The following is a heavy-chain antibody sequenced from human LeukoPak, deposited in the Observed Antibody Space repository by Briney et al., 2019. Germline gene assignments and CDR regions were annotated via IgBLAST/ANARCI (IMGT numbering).Heavy chain of an antibody. J-gene: IGHJ4*02. V-gene: IGHV3-7*05. CDR1: GFTFSSYW. CDR3: ARDAGLAVADY. Sequence: TGGSLRPSCAASGFTFSSYWMSWVRQAPGKGLEWVANIKKDGSEKYYVDSVKGRFTISRDNAKNSLYLQMNSLRAEDTAVYYCARDAGLAVADYWGQGTLVTVSS. CDR2: IKKDGSEK. D-gene: IGHD6-19*01.